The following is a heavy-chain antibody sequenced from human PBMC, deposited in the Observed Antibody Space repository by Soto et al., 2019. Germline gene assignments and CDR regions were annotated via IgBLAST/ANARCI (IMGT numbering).Heavy chain of an antibody. CDR1: GFTFSSYW. V-gene: IGHV3-7*01. CDR2: IRKDGSDK. CDR3: ARDRSPRGSSNVYDAFGI. J-gene: IGHJ3*02. D-gene: IGHD2-15*01. Sequence: PGGSLRLSCAASGFTFSSYWMTWVRQAPGKGLEWEANIRKDGSDKFYLDSVRGRFTVSRDNARNSLFLQMNSLRVEDTAVYYCARDRSPRGSSNVYDAFGIWGQGTMVTVSS.